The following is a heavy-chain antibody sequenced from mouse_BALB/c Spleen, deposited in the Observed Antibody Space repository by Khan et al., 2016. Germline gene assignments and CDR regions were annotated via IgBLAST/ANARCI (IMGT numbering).Heavy chain of an antibody. D-gene: IGHD1-2*01. CDR3: ARLHYYGYMNY. CDR2: INPDSSTI. Sequence: EVQLQESGGGLVQPGGSLKLSCAASGFDFSRYWMSWVRQAPGKGLEWIGEINPDSSTINYTPSLKDKFIISRDNATNTLYLQMSKVRSEDTALYCWARLHYYGYMNYWGQGTTLTVSS. J-gene: IGHJ2*01. CDR1: GFDFSRYW. V-gene: IGHV4-1*02.